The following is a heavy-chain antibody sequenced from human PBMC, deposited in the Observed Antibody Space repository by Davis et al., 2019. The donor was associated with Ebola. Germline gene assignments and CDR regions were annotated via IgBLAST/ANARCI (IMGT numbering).Heavy chain of an antibody. J-gene: IGHJ6*02. CDR3: ARSSIAARPGYYYGMDV. CDR2: ISSSSSYI. V-gene: IGHV3-21*01. Sequence: GALRPPCTASGFTFGYYAMSWVRQAPGKGQEWVSSISSSSSYIYYADSVKGRFTISRDNAKNSLYLQMNSLRAEDTAVYYCARSSIAARPGYYYGMDVWGQGTTVTVSS. D-gene: IGHD6-6*01. CDR1: GFTFGYYA.